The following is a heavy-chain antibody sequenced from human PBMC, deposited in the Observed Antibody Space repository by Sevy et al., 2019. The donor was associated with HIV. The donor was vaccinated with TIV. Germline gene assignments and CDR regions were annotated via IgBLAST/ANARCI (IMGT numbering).Heavy chain of an antibody. CDR2: LSGSGGST. CDR1: GFTFSSYA. V-gene: IGHV3-23*01. Sequence: GGSLRLACAASGFTFSSYAMSWVRRAPGKGLEWVSALSGSGGSTDYADSVKGRFTISRDNSKNTLYLQMNSLRAEDTAAYYCAKDRSGSYGYWGQGTLVTVSS. CDR3: AKDRSGSYGY. D-gene: IGHD1-26*01. J-gene: IGHJ4*02.